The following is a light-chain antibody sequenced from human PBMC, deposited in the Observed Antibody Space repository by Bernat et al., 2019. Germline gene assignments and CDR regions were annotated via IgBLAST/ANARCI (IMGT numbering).Light chain of an antibody. Sequence: NFMLTQPHSVSESPGKTVTISCTRSSGSIASNYVQWYQQRPGSAPTTVIYEDNQRPSGVPDRFSASIDSSSNSASLTISGLKTEDEADYYCQSYDSSNNVFGTGTKVTVL. CDR1: SGSIASNY. CDR2: EDN. V-gene: IGLV6-57*04. J-gene: IGLJ1*01. CDR3: QSYDSSNNV.